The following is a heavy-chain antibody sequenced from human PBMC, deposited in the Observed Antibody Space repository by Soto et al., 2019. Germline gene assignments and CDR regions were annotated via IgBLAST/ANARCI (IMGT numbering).Heavy chain of an antibody. Sequence: ASVKVSCKASGYTFTSYDINWVRQATGQGLEWMGWMNPNSGNTGYAQKFQGRVTMTRNTSISTAYMELSSLRSEDTAVYYCASMGWVKDSSSSAYYYYMDVWGKGTTVTVSS. J-gene: IGHJ6*03. V-gene: IGHV1-8*01. CDR2: MNPNSGNT. CDR1: GYTFTSYD. CDR3: ASMGWVKDSSSSAYYYYMDV. D-gene: IGHD6-6*01.